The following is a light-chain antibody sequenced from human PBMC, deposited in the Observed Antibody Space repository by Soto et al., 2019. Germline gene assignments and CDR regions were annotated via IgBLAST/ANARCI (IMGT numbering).Light chain of an antibody. CDR1: QGIRSF. CDR2: AAS. Sequence: DIQMTQSPSSLSASVGDRVTIPCRASQGIRSFLNWYQQKPGKVPKLLIYAASTLQSGVPSRFSGSGSGTDFTLTISSLQPEDFATYYCQQCNSTPFTFGPGTKVDIK. J-gene: IGKJ3*01. CDR3: QQCNSTPFT. V-gene: IGKV1-27*01.